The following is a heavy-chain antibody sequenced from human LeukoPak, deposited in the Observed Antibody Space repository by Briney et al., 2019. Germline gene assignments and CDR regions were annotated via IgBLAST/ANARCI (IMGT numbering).Heavy chain of an antibody. Sequence: GGSLRLSCAASGFTFSSYEMNWVRQAPGKGLEWGSYISSSGSTIYYADSVKGRFTISRDNAKNSLYLQMNSLRAEDTAVYYCARVGASRFYDFDYWGQGTLVTVSS. CDR1: GFTFSSYE. J-gene: IGHJ4*02. CDR2: ISSSGSTI. CDR3: ARVGASRFYDFDY. V-gene: IGHV3-48*03. D-gene: IGHD1-26*01.